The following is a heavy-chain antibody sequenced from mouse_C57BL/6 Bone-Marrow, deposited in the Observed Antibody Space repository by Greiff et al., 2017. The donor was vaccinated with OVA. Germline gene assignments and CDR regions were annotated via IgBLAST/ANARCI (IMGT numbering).Heavy chain of an antibody. CDR1: GFTFSDYY. CDR2: ISNGGGST. D-gene: IGHD3-1*01. CDR3: ARPTGGYYAMDY. V-gene: IGHV5-12*01. Sequence: EVQLVESGGGLVQPGGSLKLSCAASGFTFSDYYMYWVRQTPEKRLEWVAYISNGGGSTYYPDTVKGRFTISRDNAKNTLYLQMSRLKSEDTAMYYCARPTGGYYAMDYWGQGTSVTVSS. J-gene: IGHJ4*01.